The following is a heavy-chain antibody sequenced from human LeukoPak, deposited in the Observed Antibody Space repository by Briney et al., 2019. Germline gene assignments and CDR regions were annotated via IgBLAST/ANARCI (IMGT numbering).Heavy chain of an antibody. J-gene: IGHJ6*03. D-gene: IGHD1-26*01. CDR2: ISGSGGST. CDR3: AKDLGGASYYMDV. V-gene: IGHV3-23*01. CDR1: GFMFSSYT. Sequence: PGGSLRVSCAASGFMFSSYTMIWVRQAPGKGLEWVSGISGSGGSTYYAESVKGRFTISRDNGMDTLYLQMNSLRAEDTAVYYCAKDLGGASYYMDVWGKGTTVTVSS.